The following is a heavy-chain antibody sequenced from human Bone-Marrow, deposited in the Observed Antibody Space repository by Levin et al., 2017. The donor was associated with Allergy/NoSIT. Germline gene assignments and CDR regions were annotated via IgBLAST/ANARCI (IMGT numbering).Heavy chain of an antibody. CDR1: GGSFSGYS. D-gene: IGHD3-10*02. CDR3: ARASLSVRGSLTVPYYFDY. CDR2: INHSGTT. Sequence: PSETLSLTCAVYGGSFSGYSWNWIRQPPGKGLEWIGEINHSGTTKYSPSLKSRVAISIDTSKNQFSLKLTSVTAADTAVYYCARASLSVRGSLTVPYYFDYWGQGTLVTVSS. J-gene: IGHJ4*01. V-gene: IGHV4-34*01.